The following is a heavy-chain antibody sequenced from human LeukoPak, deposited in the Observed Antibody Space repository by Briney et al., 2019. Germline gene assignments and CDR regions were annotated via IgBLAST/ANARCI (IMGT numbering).Heavy chain of an antibody. V-gene: IGHV5-51*01. Sequence: GESLKISCKGSGYSFTSYWIGWVRQMPGKGLEWMGIIYPGDSDTRYSPSFQGQVTISADKSISTAYLQWRSLKASDTAMYYCARREYSSSWYPDAFDIWGQGTMVTVSS. CDR2: IYPGDSDT. CDR3: ARREYSSSWYPDAFDI. J-gene: IGHJ3*02. D-gene: IGHD6-13*01. CDR1: GYSFTSYW.